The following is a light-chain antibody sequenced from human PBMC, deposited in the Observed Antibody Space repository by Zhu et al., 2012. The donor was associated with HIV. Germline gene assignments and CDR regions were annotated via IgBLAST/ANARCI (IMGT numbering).Light chain of an antibody. CDR3: QHLTLYPT. Sequence: DFQLTQSPSFLSASVGDTVTITCRASQGISNHLAWYHQKPGKAPKLLIYGASVLQSGVPSRFSGSGSGTEFTLTISSLQPEDFATYFCQHLTLYPTFGGGSKVEIK. J-gene: IGKJ4*01. CDR2: GAS. CDR1: QGISNH. V-gene: IGKV1-9*01.